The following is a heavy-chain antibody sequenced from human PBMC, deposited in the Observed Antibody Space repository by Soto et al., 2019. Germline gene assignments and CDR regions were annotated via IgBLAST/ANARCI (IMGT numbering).Heavy chain of an antibody. D-gene: IGHD6-13*01. CDR2: TYYRSKWYN. CDR3: ARDYKQQQYPESPNYFDY. CDR1: GDSVSSNSAA. V-gene: IGHV6-1*01. J-gene: IGHJ4*02. Sequence: PSQTLSLTCAISGDSVSSNSAAWNWIRQSPSRGLEWLGRTYYRSKWYNDYAVSVKSRITINPDTSKNQFSLQLNSVTPEDTAVYYCARDYKQQQYPESPNYFDYWGQGTLVTVSS.